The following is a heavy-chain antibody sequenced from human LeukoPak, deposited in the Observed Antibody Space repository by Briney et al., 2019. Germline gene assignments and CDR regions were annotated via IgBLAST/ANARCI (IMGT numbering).Heavy chain of an antibody. V-gene: IGHV4-59*08. Sequence: SETLSLTCTVSGDSINNYYWSWIRQPPGKGLEWIGYIFYSGGTKYNPSLKSRVTISVDTSKNQFSLKLSSVTAADTAVYYCARLGGSYFLRYYFDYWGQGTLVTVSS. CDR3: ARLGGSYFLRYYFDY. CDR2: IFYSGGT. D-gene: IGHD1-26*01. J-gene: IGHJ4*02. CDR1: GDSINNYY.